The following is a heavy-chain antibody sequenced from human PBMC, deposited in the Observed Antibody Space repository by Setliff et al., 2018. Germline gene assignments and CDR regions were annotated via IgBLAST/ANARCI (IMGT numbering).Heavy chain of an antibody. CDR2: ISSSSSTI. CDR1: GFIFSFHS. Sequence: GGSLRLSCAASGFIFSFHSMNWVRQAPGKGLEWVSYISSSSSTIYYADSVKGRFTISRDNAKNSLYLQMDTLRAGDTAVYYCARNWATAQHYYYGMDVWGQGTTVTVS. V-gene: IGHV3-48*01. J-gene: IGHJ6*02. D-gene: IGHD2-21*02. CDR3: ARNWATAQHYYYGMDV.